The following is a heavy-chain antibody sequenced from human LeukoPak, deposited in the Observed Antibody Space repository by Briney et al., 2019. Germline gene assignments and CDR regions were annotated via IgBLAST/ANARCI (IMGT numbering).Heavy chain of an antibody. CDR1: GGSISSGGSS. D-gene: IGHD3-22*01. Sequence: PSETLSLTCAVSGGSISSGGSSWSWIRQPPGKGLEWIGYIYHSGSTYYNPSRKSRLTISVDRSKIQFSLKLSAVTAADTAVYYCARAYYYDSSGLGPVYYWGQGTLVTVSS. CDR3: ARAYYYDSSGLGPVYY. V-gene: IGHV4-30-2*01. CDR2: IYHSGST. J-gene: IGHJ4*02.